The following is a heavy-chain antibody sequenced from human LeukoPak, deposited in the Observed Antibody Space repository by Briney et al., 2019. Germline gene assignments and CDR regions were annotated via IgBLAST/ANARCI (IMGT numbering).Heavy chain of an antibody. D-gene: IGHD4/OR15-4a*01. J-gene: IGHJ4*02. V-gene: IGHV3-7*03. CDR3: ATGAYGVHGDY. CDR2: INQDGNKK. Sequence: GGSLRLSCAASGFTFSNYWMTWVRQAPGKGLEWVAHINQDGNKKYYVDSVKGRFTIFRDNAKNSLYLQMNSLRAEDTAVYYCATGAYGVHGDYWGQGILVTVSS. CDR1: GFTFSNYW.